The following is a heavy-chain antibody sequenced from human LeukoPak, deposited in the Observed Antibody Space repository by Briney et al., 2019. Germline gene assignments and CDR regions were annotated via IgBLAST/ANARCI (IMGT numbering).Heavy chain of an antibody. CDR3: ARDGGYTSHDY. J-gene: IGHJ4*02. V-gene: IGHV4-31*03. CDR1: GVSVSSRGYY. D-gene: IGHD6-19*01. CDR2: IYDSGGT. Sequence: SETLSLTCTVSGVSVSSRGYYWTWIRQHPGTGLEWIGHIYDSGGTYYTPSLRSRVTISADTSKNQFSLRLNSVTAADTAVYYCARDGGYTSHDYWGQGTLVTVSS.